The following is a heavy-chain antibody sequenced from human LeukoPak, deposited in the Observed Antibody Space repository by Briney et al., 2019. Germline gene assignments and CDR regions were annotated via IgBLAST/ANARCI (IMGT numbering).Heavy chain of an antibody. CDR1: GGSISSSSYY. D-gene: IGHD2-21*01. CDR3: ARHGYRPLWVFDY. J-gene: IGHJ4*02. Sequence: PSETLSFTCTVSGGSISSSSYYWGWIRQPPGKGLEWIGSIYYSGSTYYNPSLKSRVTISVDTSKNQFSLKLSSVTAADTAVYYCARHGYRPLWVFDYWGQGTLVTVSS. V-gene: IGHV4-39*01. CDR2: IYYSGST.